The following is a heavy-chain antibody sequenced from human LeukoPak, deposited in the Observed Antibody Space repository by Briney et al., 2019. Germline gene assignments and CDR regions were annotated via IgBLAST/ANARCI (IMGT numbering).Heavy chain of an antibody. J-gene: IGHJ3*02. CDR2: IRVDGSTE. D-gene: IGHD1-26*01. Sequence: GGSLRLSCAASGFTFSSYAMTWVRQAPGKGLEWVATIRVDGSTEYPVDSMKGRFTISRDNAKNSLHLQMNSLRAEDTAVYYCATYSGPDKWDASDMWGQGTLVTV. CDR3: ATYSGPDKWDASDM. CDR1: GFTFSSYA. V-gene: IGHV3-7*01.